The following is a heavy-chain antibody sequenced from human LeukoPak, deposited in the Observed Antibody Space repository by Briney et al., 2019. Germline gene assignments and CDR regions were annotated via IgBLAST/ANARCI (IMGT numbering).Heavy chain of an antibody. Sequence: SETLSLTCAVYGGSFSGYYWTWIRQPPGKGLEWIGYIYYSGSTNYNPSLKSRVTISVDTSKNQFSLKLSSVTAADTAVYYCASNSGSYYPYYYYYYMDVWGKGTTVTVSS. V-gene: IGHV4-59*08. D-gene: IGHD1-26*01. CDR1: GGSFSGYY. J-gene: IGHJ6*03. CDR2: IYYSGST. CDR3: ASNSGSYYPYYYYYYMDV.